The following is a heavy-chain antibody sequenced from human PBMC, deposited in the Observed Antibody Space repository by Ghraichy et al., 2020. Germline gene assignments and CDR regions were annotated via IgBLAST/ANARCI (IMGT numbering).Heavy chain of an antibody. D-gene: IGHD6-13*01. CDR3: ARDINSWASNWFDP. CDR1: GGSISSGGYY. J-gene: IGHJ5*02. V-gene: IGHV4-31*02. CDR2: IYYSGST. Sequence: SQTLSLTCTVSGGSISSGGYYWSWIRQHPGKGLEWIGYIYYSGSTYYNPSLKSRVTISVDTSKNQFSLKLSSVTAADTAVYYCARDINSWASNWFDPWGQGTLVTVSS.